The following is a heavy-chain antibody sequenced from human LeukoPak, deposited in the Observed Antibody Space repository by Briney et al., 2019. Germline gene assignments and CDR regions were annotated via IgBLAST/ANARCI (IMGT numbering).Heavy chain of an antibody. CDR2: ISWNSGSI. V-gene: IGHV3-9*01. D-gene: IGHD6-19*01. Sequence: GGSLRLSCAASGFTFDDYAMHWVRQAPGKGLEWVSGISWNSGSIGYADSVKGRFTISRDNAKNSLYLQMNSLRAEATALYYCAKDSYGSGWYGYFDYWAREPWSPSPQ. J-gene: IGHJ4*02. CDR3: AKDSYGSGWYGYFDY. CDR1: GFTFDDYA.